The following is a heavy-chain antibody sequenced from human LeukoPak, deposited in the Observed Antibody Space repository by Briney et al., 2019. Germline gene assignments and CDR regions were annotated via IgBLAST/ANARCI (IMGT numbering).Heavy chain of an antibody. J-gene: IGHJ6*02. V-gene: IGHV3-30*18. CDR3: AKGVGYGGMDV. CDR2: ISYDGHNE. Sequence: GGSLRLSCAASGFTFSGYGMHWVRQAPGKGLEWVAVISYDGHNEYYGDSVKGRFTISRDNSKNTVSLQMDSLRAEDTGIYYCAKGVGYGGMDVWGQGTTVTVSS. D-gene: IGHD5-12*01. CDR1: GFTFSGYG.